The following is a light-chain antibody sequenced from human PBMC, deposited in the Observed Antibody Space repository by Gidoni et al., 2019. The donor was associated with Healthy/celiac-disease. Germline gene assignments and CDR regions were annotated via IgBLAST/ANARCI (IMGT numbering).Light chain of an antibody. CDR1: QSVSSN. CDR3: QQWPT. CDR2: GAS. J-gene: IGKJ2*01. Sequence: EIVMTQSPATLSVSPGKRSTLTCRASQSVSSNLAWYQQKPGQAPRLLIYGASTRATGIPASFSGSGSGTEFTLTISSLQAEDFAVYYCQQWPTFGQGTKLEIK. V-gene: IGKV3-15*01.